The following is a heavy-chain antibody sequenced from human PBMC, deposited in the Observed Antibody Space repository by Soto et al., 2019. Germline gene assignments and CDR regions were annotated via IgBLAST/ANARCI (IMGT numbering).Heavy chain of an antibody. D-gene: IGHD5-12*01. CDR3: ARDGRQGYNLPFDM. V-gene: IGHV3-48*03. J-gene: IGHJ3*02. CDR1: GFIFSSYE. CDR2: ISSSGSAI. Sequence: EVQLVESGGGLVQPGGSLRLSCAASGFIFSSYEMNWVRQAPGKGLEWLSYISSSGSAIHYSDSVKGRFTISRDNAKSSLYLQMNSLRAEDTAVYYCARDGRQGYNLPFDMWGQGTMVTVS.